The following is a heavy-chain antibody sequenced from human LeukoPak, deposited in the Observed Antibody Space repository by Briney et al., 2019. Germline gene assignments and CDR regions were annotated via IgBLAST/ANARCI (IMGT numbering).Heavy chain of an antibody. Sequence: GGSLRLSCAASGFTFSSYAMSWVRQVPGKGLEWVSAISGSGGSTYYADSVKGRFTISRDNSKNPLYLQMNSLRAEDTAVYYCAKDQGTAVNSRVTDYWGQGTLVTVSS. CDR1: GFTFSSYA. J-gene: IGHJ4*02. V-gene: IGHV3-23*01. CDR2: ISGSGGST. D-gene: IGHD6-19*01. CDR3: AKDQGTAVNSRVTDY.